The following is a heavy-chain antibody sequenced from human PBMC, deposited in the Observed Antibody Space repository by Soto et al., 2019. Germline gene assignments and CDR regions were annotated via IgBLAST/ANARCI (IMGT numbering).Heavy chain of an antibody. J-gene: IGHJ4*02. Sequence: ASVKVSCKASGYTFTNYGISWVRQAPGQGLEWMGWISAYNGNTNYAQKLQGRVTMTTDTSTSTAYMELRSLRSDDTAVYYCARAYYDYVWGSYRPYYFDYWGQGTLVTVSS. CDR2: ISAYNGNT. CDR1: GYTFTNYG. D-gene: IGHD3-16*02. CDR3: ARAYYDYVWGSYRPYYFDY. V-gene: IGHV1-18*01.